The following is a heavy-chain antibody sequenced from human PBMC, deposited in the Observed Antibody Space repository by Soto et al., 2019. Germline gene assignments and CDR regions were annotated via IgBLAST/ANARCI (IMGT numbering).Heavy chain of an antibody. CDR2: ISYDGRIT. D-gene: IGHD3-22*01. CDR1: EFTFRSYW. J-gene: IGHJ6*02. V-gene: IGHV3-30*03. Sequence: GGSLRLSCAASEFTFRSYWMHWVRQAPGKGLEWVAVISYDGRITYYGDSVRGRFTISRDNSKNTLSLQMNSLRVEDTAVYFCARDYYDTSAYYDRYYYFGMDVWGQGTMVTVSS. CDR3: ARDYYDTSAYYDRYYYFGMDV.